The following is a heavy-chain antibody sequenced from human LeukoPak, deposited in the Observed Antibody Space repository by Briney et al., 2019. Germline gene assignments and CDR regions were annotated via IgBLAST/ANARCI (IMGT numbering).Heavy chain of an antibody. CDR2: INTDGSSTST. D-gene: IGHD6-19*01. V-gene: IGHV3-74*01. CDR3: ARDRSSGWDDY. J-gene: IGHJ4*02. CDR1: GFTFSSYW. Sequence: GGSLRLSCAASGFTFSSYWMHWVRQAPGKGLVWVSRINTDGSSTSTSYADSVKGRFTISRDNAKNTLYLQMNSLRAEDTAVYYCARDRSSGWDDYWGQGTLVTVSS.